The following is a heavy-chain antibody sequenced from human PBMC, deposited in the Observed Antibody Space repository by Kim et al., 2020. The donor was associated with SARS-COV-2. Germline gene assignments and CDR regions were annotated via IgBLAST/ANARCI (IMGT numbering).Heavy chain of an antibody. D-gene: IGHD3-3*01. Sequence: GGSLRLSCSASGFTFSSYAMHWVRQAPGKGLEYVSAISSNGGSTYYADSVKGRFTISRDNSKNTLYLQMSSLRAEDTAVYYCVKGPGSITIFGVVTPVGYYGMDVWGQGTTVTVSS. CDR3: VKGPGSITIFGVVTPVGYYGMDV. CDR2: ISSNGGST. V-gene: IGHV3-64D*09. CDR1: GFTFSSYA. J-gene: IGHJ6*02.